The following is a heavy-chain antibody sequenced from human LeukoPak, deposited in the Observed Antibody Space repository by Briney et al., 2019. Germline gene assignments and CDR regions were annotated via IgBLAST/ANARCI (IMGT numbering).Heavy chain of an antibody. CDR1: GGSISSGGYY. D-gene: IGHD2-2*01. Sequence: SQTLSLTCTVSGGSISSGGYYWSWIRQHPGKGLEWIGYIYYSGSTYYNPSLKSRVTISADTSKNQFSLKLSSVTAADTAVYYCARVVVVPANWFDPWGQGTLVTVSS. V-gene: IGHV4-31*03. J-gene: IGHJ5*02. CDR3: ARVVVVPANWFDP. CDR2: IYYSGST.